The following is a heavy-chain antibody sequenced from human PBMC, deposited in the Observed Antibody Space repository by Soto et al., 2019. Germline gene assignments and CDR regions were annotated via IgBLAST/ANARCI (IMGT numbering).Heavy chain of an antibody. V-gene: IGHV1-18*01. Sequence: QVQLVQSGAEVKKPGASVKVSCKASGYTFTSYGISWVRQAPGQGLEWMGWISAYNGNTNYAQKLQGRVTMTTDTPTSTAYMELRSLRSDDTAVYYCARPYYDSGMYYYGMDVWGQGTTVTVSS. CDR2: ISAYNGNT. CDR1: GYTFTSYG. D-gene: IGHD3-16*01. CDR3: ARPYYDSGMYYYGMDV. J-gene: IGHJ6*02.